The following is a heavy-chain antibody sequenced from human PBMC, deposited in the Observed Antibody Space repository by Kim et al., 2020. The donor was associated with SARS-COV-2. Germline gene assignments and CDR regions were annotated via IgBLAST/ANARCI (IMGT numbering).Heavy chain of an antibody. D-gene: IGHD3-22*01. CDR1: GFTFSRRA. CDR2: VNNNTNP. V-gene: IGHV3-23*05. J-gene: IGHJ4*02. CDR3: AKDHTSSGRPNFDS. Sequence: GGSLRLSCAASGFTFSRRAMSWVRQVPGKGLEWIASVNNNTNPYNADSVKGRFTVSRDITKDTHYLQMNSLRADDTDLYYCAKDHTSSGRPNFDSWGQGT.